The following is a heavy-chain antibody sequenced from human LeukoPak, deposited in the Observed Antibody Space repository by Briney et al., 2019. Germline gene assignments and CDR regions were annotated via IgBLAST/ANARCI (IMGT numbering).Heavy chain of an antibody. CDR3: ARAGSGPRYYFDY. Sequence: GGSLRLSCAASGFTFSSYAMSWVRQAPGKGLEWVSAISGSGGSTYYADSVKGRFTISRDNSKNTLYLQMNSLRAEDTAVYYCARAGSGPRYYFDYWGQGTLVTVSS. D-gene: IGHD6-19*01. CDR2: ISGSGGST. CDR1: GFTFSSYA. V-gene: IGHV3-23*01. J-gene: IGHJ4*02.